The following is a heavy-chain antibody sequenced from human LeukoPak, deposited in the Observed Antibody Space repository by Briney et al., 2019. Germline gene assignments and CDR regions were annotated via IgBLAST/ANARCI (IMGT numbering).Heavy chain of an antibody. CDR3: AKGDITMVRGSLAN. V-gene: IGHV3-53*05. CDR2: IYSGGST. D-gene: IGHD3-10*01. Sequence: GGSLRLSCAASGFNVSTNYMTWVRQAPGKGLEWVSVIYSGGSTYYADSVKGRFTISRDNSKNTLYLQMNSLRAEDTAVYYCAKGDITMVRGSLANWGQGTLVTVSS. J-gene: IGHJ4*02. CDR1: GFNVSTNY.